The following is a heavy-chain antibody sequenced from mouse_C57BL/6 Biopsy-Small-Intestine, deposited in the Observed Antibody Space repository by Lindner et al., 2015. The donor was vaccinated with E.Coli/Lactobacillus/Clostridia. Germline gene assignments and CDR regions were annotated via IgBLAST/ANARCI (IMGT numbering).Heavy chain of an antibody. V-gene: IGHV2-6*01. J-gene: IGHJ4*01. CDR1: GFSLTSHG. CDR3: ASFYGNHYYAMDY. D-gene: IGHD2-1*01. CDR2: IWGVGST. Sequence: VQLQESGPGLVAPSQSLSITCTVSGFSLTSHGVDWVRQSPGKGLEWLGVIWGVGSTNYNSALKSRLSISKDNSKSQVFLKMNSLQTDDTAMYYCASFYGNHYYAMDYWGQGTSVTVSS.